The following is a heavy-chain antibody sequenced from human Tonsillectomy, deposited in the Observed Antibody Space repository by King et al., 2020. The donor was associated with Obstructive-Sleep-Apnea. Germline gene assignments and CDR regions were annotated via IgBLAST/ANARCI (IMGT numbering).Heavy chain of an antibody. D-gene: IGHD2-21*02. CDR3: ARKEYGGADCVLFAS. CDR2: SYYSGST. J-gene: IGHJ4*02. Sequence: QLQESGPGLVKPSETLSLTCTVSGGSISSYYWSWIRQPPGKGLEWIGYSYYSGSTNYNPSLKRRVTISVDTSKNQFSLQLCSVTAADTVVYYCARKEYGGADCVLFASWGQGTVVTVSS. V-gene: IGHV4-59*08. CDR1: GGSISSYY.